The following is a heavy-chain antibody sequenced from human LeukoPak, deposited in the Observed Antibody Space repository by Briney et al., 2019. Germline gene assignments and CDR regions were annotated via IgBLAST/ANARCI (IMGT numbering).Heavy chain of an antibody. V-gene: IGHV1-2*06. D-gene: IGHD3-10*01. CDR2: INPHSGGT. J-gene: IGHJ4*02. Sequence: ASVTVSCKASGNTFTGYYMHWVRQAPGQGLEWMGRINPHSGGTNYAQKFQGRVTMTRDTSISTAYMELSRLRSDDTAVYYCAREQARFGELSWGDFDYWGQGTLVTVSS. CDR1: GNTFTGYY. CDR3: AREQARFGELSWGDFDY.